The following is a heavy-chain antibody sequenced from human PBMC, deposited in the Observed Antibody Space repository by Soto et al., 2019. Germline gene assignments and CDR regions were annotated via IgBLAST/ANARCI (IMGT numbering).Heavy chain of an antibody. CDR3: ASATMVRGGHFDY. CDR1: GGSFSGYY. V-gene: IGHV4-34*01. Sequence: SETLSLTCAVYGGSFSGYYWSWIRQPPGKGLEWIGEINHSGSTNYNPSLKSRVTISVDTSKNQFSLKLSSVTAADTDVYYCASATMVRGGHFDYWGQGTLVTVSS. D-gene: IGHD3-10*01. J-gene: IGHJ4*02. CDR2: INHSGST.